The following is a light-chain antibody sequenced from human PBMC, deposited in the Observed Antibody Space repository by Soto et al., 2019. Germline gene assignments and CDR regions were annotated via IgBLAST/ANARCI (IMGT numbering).Light chain of an antibody. V-gene: IGKV1-5*03. Sequence: DIQMTQSPSTLSASVGDRVTITCRASQSISSWLAWYQQKPGKAPKLLIYKASSLESGVPSRFSGSGSGTEFTLTISSLQPDDFATYYCQQYNSYSPCTFGQGTKLVIK. CDR3: QQYNSYSPCT. J-gene: IGKJ2*02. CDR2: KAS. CDR1: QSISSW.